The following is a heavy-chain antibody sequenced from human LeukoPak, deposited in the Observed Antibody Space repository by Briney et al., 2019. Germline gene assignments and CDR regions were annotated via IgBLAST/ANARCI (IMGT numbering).Heavy chain of an antibody. J-gene: IGHJ5*02. V-gene: IGHV4-39*01. CDR2: IYYSGST. CDR3: AGGIAAAGTGWFDP. Sequence: SETLSLTCIVSGGSISSRSYCWGWIRQPPGKGLEWIGSIYYSGSTYYNPPLKSRVTISVDTSKNQFSLKLSSVTAADTAVYYCAGGIAAAGTGWFDPWGQGTLVTVSS. CDR1: GGSISSRSYC. D-gene: IGHD6-13*01.